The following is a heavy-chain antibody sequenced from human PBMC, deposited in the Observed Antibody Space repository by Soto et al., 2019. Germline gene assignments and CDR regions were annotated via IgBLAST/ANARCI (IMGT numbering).Heavy chain of an antibody. D-gene: IGHD3-22*01. CDR3: ARVAITMIVVGWFDP. CDR1: GFTFSSYA. V-gene: IGHV3-23*01. CDR2: VSGSGGST. J-gene: IGHJ5*02. Sequence: AGGSLRLSCAASGFTFSSYAMSWVRQAPGKGLEWISAVSGSGGSTYYANSVKGRFTISRDNSKDTLYLQMNNLRAEDTAVYYCARVAITMIVVGWFDPWGQGTLVTVSS.